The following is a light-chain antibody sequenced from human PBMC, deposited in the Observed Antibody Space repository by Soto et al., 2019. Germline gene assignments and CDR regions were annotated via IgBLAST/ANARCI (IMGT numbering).Light chain of an antibody. CDR1: SSDVGGYNY. Sequence: QSALTQPASVSGSPGQSITISCTGTSSDVGGYNYVSWYQQHPGKAPKLMIYEVSNRPSGVSNRFSGSKSGNTASLTISGLQAEDEAVYYCSSYTSSSRWVFGGGTKLTVL. V-gene: IGLV2-14*01. CDR3: SSYTSSSRWV. CDR2: EVS. J-gene: IGLJ3*02.